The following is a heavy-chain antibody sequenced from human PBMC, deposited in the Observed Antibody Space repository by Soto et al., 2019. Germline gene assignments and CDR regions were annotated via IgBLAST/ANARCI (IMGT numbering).Heavy chain of an antibody. J-gene: IGHJ6*04. D-gene: IGHD6-25*01. CDR2: ISPINGNT. CDR1: GYTFTSYG. V-gene: IGHV1-18*01. Sequence: ASVKVSCKASGYTFTSYGISWVRQAPGQGLEWMGGISPINGNTNYAQKFQGRVTITTDTSTSTAYMELSSLRSEDTAVYYCARDLVAGTPYPYHYGMDVWGKGTTVTVAS. CDR3: ARDLVAGTPYPYHYGMDV.